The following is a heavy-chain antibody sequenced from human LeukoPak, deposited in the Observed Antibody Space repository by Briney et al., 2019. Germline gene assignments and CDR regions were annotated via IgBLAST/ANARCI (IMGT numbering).Heavy chain of an antibody. Sequence: SQTLSLTCAISGDSVSSNSAAWNWIRQSPSRGLEWLGRTYYRSKWYNDYAVSVKSRITINPDTSKNQFSLQLYSVTPEDTAVYYCAKGILRFLEWCFDYWGQGTLVTVSS. V-gene: IGHV6-1*01. CDR1: GDSVSSNSAA. CDR2: TYYRSKWYN. D-gene: IGHD3-3*01. J-gene: IGHJ4*02. CDR3: AKGILRFLEWCFDY.